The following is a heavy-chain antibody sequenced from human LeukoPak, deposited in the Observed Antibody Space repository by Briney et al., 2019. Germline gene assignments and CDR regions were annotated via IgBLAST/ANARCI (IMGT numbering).Heavy chain of an antibody. CDR1: GFTFDDYG. V-gene: IGHV3-20*04. J-gene: IGHJ3*02. Sequence: GGSLRLSCAASGFTFDDYGMSWVCQAPGKGLEWVSGINWNGGSTGYADSVKGRFTISRDNAKNSLYLQMNSLRAEDTALYYCARGDSSSWYPGDAFDIWGQGTMVTVSS. D-gene: IGHD6-13*01. CDR2: INWNGGST. CDR3: ARGDSSSWYPGDAFDI.